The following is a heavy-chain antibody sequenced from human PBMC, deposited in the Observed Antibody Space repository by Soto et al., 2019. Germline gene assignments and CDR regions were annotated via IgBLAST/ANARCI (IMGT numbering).Heavy chain of an antibody. J-gene: IGHJ4*02. Sequence: QITLKEAGPTLVRPTQTLTLTCTFSGFSLTPTGVTVGWLRQPPGKALEWLALIYWNDDKRYSPSLKSRLTITQDTSKNQVVLTMTNIDPVDTATYYCARRRSNTVAAFDYWGPGTLVSVSS. CDR3: ARRRSNTVAAFDY. D-gene: IGHD6-6*01. CDR2: IYWNDDK. CDR1: GFSLTPTGVT. V-gene: IGHV2-5*01.